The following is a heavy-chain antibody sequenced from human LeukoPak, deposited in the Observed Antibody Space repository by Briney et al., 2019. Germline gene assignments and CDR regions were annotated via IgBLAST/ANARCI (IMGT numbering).Heavy chain of an antibody. CDR3: ARESHVDTAMA. Sequence: GGSLRLSCAASGFTFSSYEMNWVRQAPGKGLEWVSYISSSGSTIYYADSVKGRFTISRDNAKNSLYLQMNSLRAEDTAVYYCARESHVDTAMAWGQGTLVTVSS. CDR2: ISSSGSTI. CDR1: GFTFSSYE. D-gene: IGHD5-18*01. J-gene: IGHJ5*02. V-gene: IGHV3-48*03.